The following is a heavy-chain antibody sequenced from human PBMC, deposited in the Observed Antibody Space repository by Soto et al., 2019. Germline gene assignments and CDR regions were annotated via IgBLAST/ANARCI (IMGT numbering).Heavy chain of an antibody. Sequence: QVQLVQSGAEVKRPGSSVKVSCKASGDTFSFYSINWVRQATGLGLEWMGRVNPILSMSNYAQRFQGRVTMTADKSTSTAYMELSGLRSEDTAMYYCAPSYGLRYRAFDYWGQGALVTVSS. V-gene: IGHV1-69*04. J-gene: IGHJ4*02. D-gene: IGHD3-16*02. CDR3: APSYGLRYRAFDY. CDR2: VNPILSMS. CDR1: GDTFSFYS.